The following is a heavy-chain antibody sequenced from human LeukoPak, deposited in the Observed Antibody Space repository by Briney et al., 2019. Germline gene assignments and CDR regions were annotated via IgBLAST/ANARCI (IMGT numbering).Heavy chain of an antibody. CDR3: ARELGVGVIGDAFDM. CDR2: ISGSGGST. Sequence: GGSLRLSCAASGFTFSSYAMSWVRQAPGKGLEWVSAISGSGGSTYYADSVKGRFTIFRDNSKNTLSLQMDSLGTEDTAVYYCARELGVGVIGDAFDMWGQGTMVTVSS. D-gene: IGHD3-22*01. CDR1: GFTFSSYA. J-gene: IGHJ3*02. V-gene: IGHV3-23*01.